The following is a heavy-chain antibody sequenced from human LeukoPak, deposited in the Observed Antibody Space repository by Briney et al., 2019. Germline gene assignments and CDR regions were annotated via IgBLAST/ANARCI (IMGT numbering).Heavy chain of an antibody. J-gene: IGHJ4*02. Sequence: GGSLRLSCVASGFTFSSYAMHWVRQAPGKGLEWVAVISYDGSNKYYADSVKGRFTISRDNSKNTLYLQMNSLRAEDTAVYYCARDPFDYWGQGTLVTVSS. CDR3: ARDPFDY. CDR2: ISYDGSNK. V-gene: IGHV3-30-3*01. CDR1: GFTFSSYA.